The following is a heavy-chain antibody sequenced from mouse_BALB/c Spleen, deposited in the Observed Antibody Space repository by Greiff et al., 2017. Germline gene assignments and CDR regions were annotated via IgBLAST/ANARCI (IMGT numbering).Heavy chain of an antibody. D-gene: IGHD2-1*01. Sequence: VQLQQSGAELVKPGASVKLSCKASGYTFTSYYMYWVKQRPGQGLEWIGEINPSNGGTNFNEKFKSKATLTVDKSSSTAYMQLSSLTSEDSAVYYCTRSGGNYYYYAMDYWGQGTSVTVSS. CDR1: GYTFTSYY. V-gene: IGHV1S81*02. CDR2: INPSNGGT. CDR3: TRSGGNYYYYAMDY. J-gene: IGHJ4*01.